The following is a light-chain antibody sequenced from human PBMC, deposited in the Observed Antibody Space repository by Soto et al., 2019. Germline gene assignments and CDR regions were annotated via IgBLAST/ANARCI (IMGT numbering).Light chain of an antibody. Sequence: EIMLTQSPGTLSLSPGERATISCRASQSISSRYFAWYQQPAGQAPRLLIYGASSRATGISDRFSGSWSGTDFTLTISRLEAEDSAVYYCQQYDSSPWTFGQGTKVEIK. V-gene: IGKV3-20*01. J-gene: IGKJ1*01. CDR2: GAS. CDR3: QQYDSSPWT. CDR1: QSISSRY.